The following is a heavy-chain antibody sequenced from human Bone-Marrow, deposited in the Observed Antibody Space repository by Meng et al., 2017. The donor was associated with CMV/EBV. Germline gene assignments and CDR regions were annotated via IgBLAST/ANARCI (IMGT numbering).Heavy chain of an antibody. J-gene: IGHJ4*02. V-gene: IGHV3-30-3*01. Sequence: GGSLRLSCAASGFTFSSYAMHWVRQAPGKGLEWVAVISYDGSNKYYADSVKGRFTISRDNSKNTLYLQMNSLRAEDTAVYYCARARRIFGTANAIDYWGQGTLVTFSS. CDR1: GFTFSSYA. CDR3: ARARRIFGTANAIDY. CDR2: ISYDGSNK. D-gene: IGHD3-3*02.